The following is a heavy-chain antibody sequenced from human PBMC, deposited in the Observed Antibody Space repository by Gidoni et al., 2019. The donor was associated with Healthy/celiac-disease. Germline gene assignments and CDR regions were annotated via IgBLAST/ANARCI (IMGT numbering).Heavy chain of an antibody. CDR3: ARAPQYYVRPHGAFDI. CDR2: SNSDGSST. CDR1: GFTFSSYW. V-gene: IGHV3-74*01. D-gene: IGHD3-10*02. J-gene: IGHJ3*02. Sequence: EVQLVESGGGLVQPGGSLRLSCAASGFTFSSYWMHWVRQAPGKGLVWVSRSNSDGSSTSYADSVKGRFTISRDNAKNTLYLQMNSLRAEDTAVYYCARAPQYYVRPHGAFDIWGQGTMVTVSS.